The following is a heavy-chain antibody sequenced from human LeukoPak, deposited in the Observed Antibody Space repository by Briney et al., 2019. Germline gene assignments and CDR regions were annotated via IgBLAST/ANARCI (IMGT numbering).Heavy chain of an antibody. Sequence: SETLSLTCAVYGVSFSGYYWSWIRQPPGKGLEWIGEINHSGSTNYNPSLKSRVTISVDTSKNQFSLKLSSVTAADTAVYYCAREVAARYYFDYWGQGTLVTVSS. CDR1: GVSFSGYY. CDR2: INHSGST. J-gene: IGHJ4*02. D-gene: IGHD6-13*01. CDR3: AREVAARYYFDY. V-gene: IGHV4-34*01.